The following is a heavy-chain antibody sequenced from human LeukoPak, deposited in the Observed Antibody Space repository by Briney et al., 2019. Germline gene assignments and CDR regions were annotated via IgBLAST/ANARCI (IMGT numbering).Heavy chain of an antibody. CDR3: ARDRHDSSGAFDY. V-gene: IGHV1-8*01. J-gene: IGHJ4*02. CDR2: MNPNSGNT. D-gene: IGHD3-22*01. CDR1: GYTFTSYD. Sequence: ASVKVSCKASGYTFTSYDINWVRQATGQRLEWMGWMNPNSGNTGYAQKFQGRVTMTRNTSISTAYMELSSLRPEDTAVYYCARDRHDSSGAFDYWGQGTLVTVSS.